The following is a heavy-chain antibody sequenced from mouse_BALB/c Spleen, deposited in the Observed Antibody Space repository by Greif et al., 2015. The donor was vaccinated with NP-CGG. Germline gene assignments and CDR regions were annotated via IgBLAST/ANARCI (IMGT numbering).Heavy chain of an antibody. V-gene: IGHV7-1*02. Sequence: EVQLVESGGGLVQPGGSLRLSCATSGFTFSDFYIEWVRQPPGKRLEWIAASRNKANDYTTEYSASVKGRFIVSRDTSQSILYLQMNALRAEDTAIYYCAGDGNYWYFDVWGAGTTVTVSS. CDR2: SRNKANDYTT. CDR1: GFTFSDFY. J-gene: IGHJ1*01. CDR3: AGDGNYWYFDV.